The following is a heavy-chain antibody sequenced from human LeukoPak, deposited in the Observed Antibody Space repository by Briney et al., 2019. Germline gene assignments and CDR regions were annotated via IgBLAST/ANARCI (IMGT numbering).Heavy chain of an antibody. D-gene: IGHD6-13*01. V-gene: IGHV3-7*01. CDR3: ARHQGAAGDF. Sequence: GGSLRLSCAASGFIFSRYWMTWVRDAPGKGLEWVANIDQSGNEKFYVDSVKGRFTISRDNSKNSLYLQLNSLKVEDTAVYYNARHQGAAGDFWGQGTLVTVSS. CDR1: GFIFSRYW. CDR2: IDQSGNEK. J-gene: IGHJ4*02.